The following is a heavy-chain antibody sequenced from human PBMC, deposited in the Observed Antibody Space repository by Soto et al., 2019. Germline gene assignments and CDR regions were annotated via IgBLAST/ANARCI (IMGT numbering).Heavy chain of an antibody. D-gene: IGHD2-15*01. Sequence: EVQLVESGGGLVKPGGSLRLSCAASGFTFSSYSMNWVRQAPGKGLEWVSSISSSSSYIYYADSVKGRFTISRDNAKNSLYLQMNSLRAEDTAVYYCARGPIVVVVAATTGGVGWGQGTLVTVSS. V-gene: IGHV3-21*01. CDR2: ISSSSSYI. J-gene: IGHJ4*02. CDR1: GFTFSSYS. CDR3: ARGPIVVVVAATTGGVG.